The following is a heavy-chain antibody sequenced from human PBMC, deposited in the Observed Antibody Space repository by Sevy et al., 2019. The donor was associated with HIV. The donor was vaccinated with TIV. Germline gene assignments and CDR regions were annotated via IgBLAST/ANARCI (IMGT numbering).Heavy chain of an antibody. J-gene: IGHJ6*02. V-gene: IGHV5-51*01. Sequence: GESLKISCKGSGYSFTSYWIGWVRQMPGKGLEWMGIIYPGDSDTRYSPSFQGQVTISADKSFSTAYRQCSCLKASDTAMYYCSRRRYSNYYYGMDVWGQGTTVTVSS. D-gene: IGHD4-4*01. CDR2: IYPGDSDT. CDR1: GYSFTSYW. CDR3: SRRRYSNYYYGMDV.